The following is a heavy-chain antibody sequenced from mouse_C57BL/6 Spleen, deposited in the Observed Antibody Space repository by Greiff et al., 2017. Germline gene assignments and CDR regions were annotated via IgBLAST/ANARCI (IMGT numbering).Heavy chain of an antibody. D-gene: IGHD1-1*01. CDR2: IYPRSGNI. V-gene: IGHV1-81*01. J-gene: IGHJ3*01. Sequence: VQLQQSGAELARPGASVKLSCKASGYTFTSYGISWVKQRTGQGLEWIGEIYPRSGNIYYNEKFKGQATLTADKSSSTEYMELRSLTSEDAAVYFCAMITTVKAYWGQGTLVTVSA. CDR3: AMITTVKAY. CDR1: GYTFTSYG.